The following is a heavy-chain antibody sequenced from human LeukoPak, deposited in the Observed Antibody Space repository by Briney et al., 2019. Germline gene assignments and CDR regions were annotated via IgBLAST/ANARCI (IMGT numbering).Heavy chain of an antibody. Sequence: SETLSLTCTVSGGSISSSSYYWGWIRQPPGKGLEWIGSIYYSGSTYYNPSLKSRVTISVDTSKNQFSLKLSSVTAADTAVYYCAILHPYYFDYWGQGTLVTVSS. CDR1: GGSISSSSYY. CDR2: IYYSGST. J-gene: IGHJ4*02. V-gene: IGHV4-39*01. CDR3: AILHPYYFDY.